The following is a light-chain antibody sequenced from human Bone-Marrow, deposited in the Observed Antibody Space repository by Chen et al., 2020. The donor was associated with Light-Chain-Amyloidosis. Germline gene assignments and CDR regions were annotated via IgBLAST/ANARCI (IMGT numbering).Light chain of an antibody. CDR2: DDS. CDR3: QVCDSGSDHVV. CDR1: NIGGRS. V-gene: IGLV3-21*02. J-gene: IGLJ2*01. Sequence: SYVLAQPPSVSVAPGQTARITCGGDNIGGRSVHWYHQRPGQAPVLVVYDDSDRPSGIPERFSGSNSGNTATLTIARVEAGDEADYYCQVCDSGSDHVVLGGGTKLTVL.